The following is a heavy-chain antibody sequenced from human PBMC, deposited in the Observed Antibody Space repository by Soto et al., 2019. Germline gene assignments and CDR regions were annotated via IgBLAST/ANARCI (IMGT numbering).Heavy chain of an antibody. Sequence: ASVKVSCKASGYTFTSYYMHWVRQAPGQGLEWMGIINPSGGSTSYAQKFQGRVTMTRDTSTSTVYMELSSLRSEDTAVYYCARRLGYYDSSVYYFDYWGQGTLVTVSS. CDR2: INPSGGST. V-gene: IGHV1-46*01. CDR1: GYTFTSYY. J-gene: IGHJ4*02. D-gene: IGHD3-22*01. CDR3: ARRLGYYDSSVYYFDY.